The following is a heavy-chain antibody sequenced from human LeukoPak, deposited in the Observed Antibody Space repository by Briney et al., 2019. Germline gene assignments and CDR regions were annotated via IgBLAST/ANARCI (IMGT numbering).Heavy chain of an antibody. CDR3: VRENPYVQ. V-gene: IGHV3-7*01. CDR2: IKEDGSKK. D-gene: IGHD2-21*01. CDR1: GFTFSSYW. J-gene: IGHJ4*02. Sequence: GGSLRLSCATSGFTFSSYWTDWVRQAPGKGLEWVAKIKEDGSKKDYVDSVKGRFIISRDNAKNSLYLEMNSLRADDTGVYYCVRENPYVQWGQGTLVTVSS.